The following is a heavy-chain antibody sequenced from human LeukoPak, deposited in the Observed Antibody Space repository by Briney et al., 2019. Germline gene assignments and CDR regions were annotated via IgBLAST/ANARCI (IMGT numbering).Heavy chain of an antibody. D-gene: IGHD3-16*01. Sequence: GESLKISCKVSGYSFTSYWIGWVRQMRGKGLEWMGIIYPGDSDTRYSPSFQGQVTISADKSISTAYLQWNSLKASDTAMYYCARVETLGGRPGLSRWMVKGLRPAADGFYNWGPRKKVNVSS. J-gene: IGHJ3*02. CDR1: GYSFTSYW. CDR3: ARVETLGGRPGLSRWMVKGLRPAADGFYN. V-gene: IGHV5-51*01. CDR2: IYPGDSDT.